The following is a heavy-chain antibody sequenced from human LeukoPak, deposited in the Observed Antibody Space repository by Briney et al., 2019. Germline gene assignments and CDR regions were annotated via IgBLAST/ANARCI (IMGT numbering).Heavy chain of an antibody. D-gene: IGHD3-9*01. J-gene: IGHJ4*02. V-gene: IGHV3-21*01. CDR2: ISSSSSYI. CDR3: ASSEEDPTRYFGDY. Sequence: GGSLRLSCAASGFTFSSCRMNWVRQAPGKGLEWVSSISSSSSYIYYADSVKGRFTISRDNAKNSLYLQMNSLRAEDTAVYYCASSEEDPTRYFGDYWGQGTLVTVSS. CDR1: GFTFSSCR.